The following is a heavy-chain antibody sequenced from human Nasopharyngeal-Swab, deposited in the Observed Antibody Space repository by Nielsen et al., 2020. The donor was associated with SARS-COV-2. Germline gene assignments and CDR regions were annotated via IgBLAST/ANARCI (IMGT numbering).Heavy chain of an antibody. Sequence: SEPLSLTCTVSGGSINRNSYYWGWIRQTPGKGLEWIGSVYFDGTTYYNPSLKTRVTISVDTSKNQFSVRLTSVTAADTAVYFCARRKTSPYFDPWGQGTLVTVSS. J-gene: IGHJ5*02. CDR1: GGSINRNSYY. CDR2: VYFDGTT. V-gene: IGHV4-39*01. CDR3: ARRKTSPYFDP.